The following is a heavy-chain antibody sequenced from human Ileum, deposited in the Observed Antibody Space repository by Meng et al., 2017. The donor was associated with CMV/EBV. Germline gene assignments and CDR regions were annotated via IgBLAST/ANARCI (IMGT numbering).Heavy chain of an antibody. Sequence: CKTAGYKFTDYGFGWVRQAHGQGLEWMGWIATFNGNTNYAQRMQGRVTMSRDTSTSTVYMELRSLRYDDTAVYYCARDWDYGDPADYWGQGTLVTVSS. CDR1: GYKFTDYG. D-gene: IGHD4-17*01. V-gene: IGHV1-18*01. CDR2: IATFNGNT. J-gene: IGHJ4*02. CDR3: ARDWDYGDPADY.